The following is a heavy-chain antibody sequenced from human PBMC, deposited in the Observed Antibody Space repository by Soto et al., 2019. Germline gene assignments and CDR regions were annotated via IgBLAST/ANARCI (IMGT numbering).Heavy chain of an antibody. CDR2: ISYDGSNK. J-gene: IGHJ6*02. Sequence: QVQLVESGGGVVQPGRSLRLSCAASGFTFSSYGMHWVRQAPGKGLEWVAVISYDGSNKYYADSVKGRFTISRDNSKNTLYRQMDSPRGEDTAVYYCAKGVRIVPYYYYYGIDVWGQGTTVTVSS. D-gene: IGHD2-15*01. V-gene: IGHV3-30*18. CDR1: GFTFSSYG. CDR3: AKGVRIVPYYYYYGIDV.